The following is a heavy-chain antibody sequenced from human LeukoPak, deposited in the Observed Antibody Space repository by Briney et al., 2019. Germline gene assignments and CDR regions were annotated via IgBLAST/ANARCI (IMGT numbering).Heavy chain of an antibody. D-gene: IGHD4-17*01. CDR1: GFTFSSYE. CDR2: ISRSGNAI. Sequence: EGSLRLSCAASGFTFSSYEMNWVRQAPGKGLEWLSYISRSGNAIYYADSMKGRFTISRDNAKNSLYLQMNSLRVEDTAVYYCATATSLDYGDYFFHHWGQGTLVTVSS. CDR3: ATATSLDYGDYFFHH. V-gene: IGHV3-48*03. J-gene: IGHJ1*01.